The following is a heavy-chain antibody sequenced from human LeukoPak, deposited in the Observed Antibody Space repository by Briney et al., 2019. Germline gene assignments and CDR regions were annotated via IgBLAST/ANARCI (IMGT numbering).Heavy chain of an antibody. D-gene: IGHD6-19*01. J-gene: IGHJ4*02. CDR1: GFTFSSYA. CDR3: ASHIAVALYYFDY. CDR2: ISYDGSNK. Sequence: GRSLRLSCAASGFTFSSYAMHWVRQAPGKGLEWVSVISYDGSNKYYADSVKGRFTISRDNAKNSLYLQMNSLRAEDTAVYYCASHIAVALYYFDYWGQGTLVTVSS. V-gene: IGHV3-30-3*01.